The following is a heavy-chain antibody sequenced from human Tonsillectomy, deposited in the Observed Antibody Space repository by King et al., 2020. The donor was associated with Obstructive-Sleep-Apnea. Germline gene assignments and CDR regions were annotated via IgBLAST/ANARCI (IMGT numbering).Heavy chain of an antibody. CDR2: IYYGGNT. CDR1: GGSISSYY. J-gene: IGHJ4*02. D-gene: IGHD4-17*01. Sequence: VQLQESGPGLVKPSETLSLTCTVSGGSISSYYWSWIRQPPGKGLDWIGYIYYGGNTNYNPSLKSRVTMSLDTSKNQFSLKLSSVTAADTAVYFCARFYADYSFDYWGQGTLVIVSS. V-gene: IGHV4-59*01. CDR3: ARFYADYSFDY.